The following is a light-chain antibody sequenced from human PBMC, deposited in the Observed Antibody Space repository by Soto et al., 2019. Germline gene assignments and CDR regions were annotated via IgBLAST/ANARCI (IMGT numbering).Light chain of an antibody. Sequence: EIVLTQSPGTLSLSPGERATLSCRASQSVSSSYLAGYQQKPGQAPRLLIYGASTRATGIPDRFSGSGSGTDFTLTISRLEPEDFAVYYCQLYDNSLYTFGQGTNLDIK. J-gene: IGKJ2*01. CDR2: GAS. V-gene: IGKV3-20*01. CDR3: QLYDNSLYT. CDR1: QSVSSSY.